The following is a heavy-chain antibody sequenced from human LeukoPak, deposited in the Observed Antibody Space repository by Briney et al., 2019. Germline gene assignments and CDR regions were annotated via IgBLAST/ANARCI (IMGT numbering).Heavy chain of an antibody. CDR3: ARGTTDDYGLDY. CDR2: INTDGRTT. J-gene: IGHJ4*02. V-gene: IGHV3-74*01. CDR1: GFTFSDYW. D-gene: IGHD3-16*01. Sequence: LSGGSLRLSCAASGFTFSDYWMHWIRQGPGKGLVWVSHINTDGRTTAYAGSVKGRFTVSRDNAKNTLYLQMNSLTPEDTAVYYCARGTTDDYGLDYSGQGALVTVSS.